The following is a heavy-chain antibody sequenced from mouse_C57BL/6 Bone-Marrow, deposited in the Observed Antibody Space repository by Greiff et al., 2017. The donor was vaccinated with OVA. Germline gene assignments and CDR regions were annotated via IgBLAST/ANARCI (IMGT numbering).Heavy chain of an antibody. CDR2: INPNNGGT. Sequence: VQLQQSGPELVKPGASVKISCKASGYTFTDYYMNWVKQSHGQSLEWIGDINPNNGGTSYNQKFKGKATLTVDKYSSTAYMELRSLTSEDSAVYYCVPLGGNYRVYYYAMDYWGQGTSVTVSS. CDR3: VPLGGNYRVYYYAMDY. CDR1: GYTFTDYY. J-gene: IGHJ4*01. D-gene: IGHD2-1*01. V-gene: IGHV1-26*01.